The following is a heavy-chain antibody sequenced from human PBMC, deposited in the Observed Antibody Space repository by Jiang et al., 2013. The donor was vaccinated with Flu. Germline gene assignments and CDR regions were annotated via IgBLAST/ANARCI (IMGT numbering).Heavy chain of an antibody. J-gene: IGHJ4*02. CDR1: GGSFSGYY. D-gene: IGHD4-23*01. CDR3: ARGGHDYGGNFPPYFDY. Sequence: LLKPSETLSLTCAVYGGSFSGYYWSWIRQPPGKGLEWIGEINHSGSTNYNPSLKSRVTISVDTSKNQFSLKLSSVTAADTAVYYCARGGHDYGGNFPPYFDYWGQGTLVTVSS. CDR2: INHSGST. V-gene: IGHV4-34*01.